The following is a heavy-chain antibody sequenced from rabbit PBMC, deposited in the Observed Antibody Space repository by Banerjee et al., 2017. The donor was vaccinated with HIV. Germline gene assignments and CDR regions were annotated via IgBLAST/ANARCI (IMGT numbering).Heavy chain of an antibody. CDR3: ARDLGGSSDL. Sequence: QEQLEESGGDLVKPGRSLTLTCTASGFSFNNYYYMCWVRQSPGKGLEWIGCINTITGDTVYASWAKGRFTISKTSSTTVTLQMTSLTAADTATYFCARDLGGSSDLWGQGTLVTVS. V-gene: IGHV1S45*01. CDR2: INTITGDT. CDR1: GFSFNNYYY. D-gene: IGHD8-1*01. J-gene: IGHJ6*01.